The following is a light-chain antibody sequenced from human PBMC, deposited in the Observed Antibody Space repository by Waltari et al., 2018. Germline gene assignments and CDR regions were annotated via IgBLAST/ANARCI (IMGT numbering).Light chain of an antibody. CDR3: QQYGTSPPLT. CDR2: GAY. CDR1: QSVSSSY. Sequence: EIVLTQSTGTLSLSPGERATLSCRASQSVSSSYLAWYQHKPGQAPRLFIYGAYSRAAGIPGRFSVIGSGTYFTLTISRLEPEDFAVYYCQQYGTSPPLTFGGGTKVEIK. V-gene: IGKV3-20*01. J-gene: IGKJ4*01.